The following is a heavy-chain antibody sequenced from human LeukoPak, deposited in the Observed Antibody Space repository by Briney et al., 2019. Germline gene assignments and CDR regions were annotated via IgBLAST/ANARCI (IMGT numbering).Heavy chain of an antibody. D-gene: IGHD5-12*01. Sequence: ASVKVSCKASGYTFTNNALHWVRQAPGQSLEWMGWINAENHNTKSAQKFQTRLTITTDTSASTAYMELNSLTSDDMAIYYCARGAAGSHYWFFGLWGRGTLVTVSS. CDR2: INAENHNT. CDR3: ARGAAGSHYWFFGL. V-gene: IGHV1-3*01. J-gene: IGHJ2*01. CDR1: GYTFTNNA.